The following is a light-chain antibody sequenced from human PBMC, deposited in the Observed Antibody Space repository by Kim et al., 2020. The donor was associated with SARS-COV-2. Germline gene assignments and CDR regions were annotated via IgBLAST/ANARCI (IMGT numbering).Light chain of an antibody. CDR2: DVS. J-gene: IGLJ3*02. CDR3: SSYTSSSWV. V-gene: IGLV2-14*01. CDR1: SSDVGGYNY. Sequence: QSALTQPASVSGSPGQSITISCTGTSSDVGGYNYVSWYQQHPGKAPKLMNYDVSKRHSGVSNRFSGPKSGNTASLTISGLQAEDEADYYCSSYTSSSWVFGGGTQLTVL.